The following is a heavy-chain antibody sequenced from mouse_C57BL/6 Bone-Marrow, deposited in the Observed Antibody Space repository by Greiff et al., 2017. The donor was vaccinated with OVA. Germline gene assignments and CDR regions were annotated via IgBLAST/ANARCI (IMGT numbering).Heavy chain of an antibody. V-gene: IGHV3-6*01. CDR1: GYSITSGYY. D-gene: IGHD2-5*01. CDR3: ARAAYYSNPYYAMDY. J-gene: IGHJ4*01. CDR2: ISYDGSN. Sequence: EVKLLESGPGLVKPSQSLSLTCSVPGYSITSGYYWHWIRQFPGNKLEWMGYISYDGSNNYNPSLKNRISITRDTSKNQFFLKLNSVTTEDTATYYCARAAYYSNPYYAMDYWGQGTSVTVSS.